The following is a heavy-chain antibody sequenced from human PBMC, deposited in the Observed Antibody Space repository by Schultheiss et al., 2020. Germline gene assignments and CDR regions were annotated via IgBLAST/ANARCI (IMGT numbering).Heavy chain of an antibody. CDR1: GFTFDDYA. CDR3: AREPRGREDAFDI. Sequence: GGSLRLSCAASGFTFDDYAMHWVRQAPGKGLEWVAVISYDGSNKYYADSVKGRFTISRDNSKNSLYLQMNSLRDEDTAVYFCAREPRGREDAFDIWGQGTM. V-gene: IGHV3-30-3*01. J-gene: IGHJ3*02. CDR2: ISYDGSNK. D-gene: IGHD3-16*01.